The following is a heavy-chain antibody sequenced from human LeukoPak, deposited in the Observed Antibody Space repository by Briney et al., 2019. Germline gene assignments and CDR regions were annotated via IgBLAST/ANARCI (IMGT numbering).Heavy chain of an antibody. Sequence: SETLSLTCTVSNSSIISYYWSWIRQPPGKGLEWIGYIYYSGTTNYNPSLKNRVTMSVDTSKNQFSLKLSSVTAADTAVYYCARIRVNAFDIWGQGTMVTVSS. CDR3: ARIRVNAFDI. J-gene: IGHJ3*02. V-gene: IGHV4-59*01. D-gene: IGHD3-10*01. CDR2: IYYSGTT. CDR1: NSSIISYY.